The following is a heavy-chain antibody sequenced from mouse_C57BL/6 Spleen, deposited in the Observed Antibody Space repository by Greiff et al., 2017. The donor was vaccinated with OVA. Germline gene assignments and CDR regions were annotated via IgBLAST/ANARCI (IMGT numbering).Heavy chain of an antibody. D-gene: IGHD4-1*01. CDR1: GYTFTSYW. V-gene: IGHV1-52*01. J-gene: IGHJ2*01. Sequence: QVQLQQPGAELVRPGSSVKLSCKASGYTFTSYWMHWVKQRPIQGLEWIGNIDPSDSETHYNQKFKDKATLTVDKSSSTAYMQLSSLTSEDSAVYHCARRDQTGHFDYWGQGTTLTVSS. CDR3: ARRDQTGHFDY. CDR2: IDPSDSET.